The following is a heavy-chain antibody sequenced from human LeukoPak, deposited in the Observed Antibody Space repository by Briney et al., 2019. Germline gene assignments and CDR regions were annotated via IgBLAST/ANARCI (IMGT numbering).Heavy chain of an antibody. CDR3: VGHTCLCGGYCSTNP. Sequence: GGSLTLPCAPSGFTFSDYYTSWIRQAPGKGLEWVSYIGSSGNETIYADSVKGRFTISRDNAKNSLYLQMNSLRAEDTAVYYCVGHTCLCGGYCSTNPWGQGTLVTVSS. J-gene: IGHJ5*02. CDR1: GFTFSDYY. CDR2: IGSSGNET. D-gene: IGHD2-2*01. V-gene: IGHV3-11*03.